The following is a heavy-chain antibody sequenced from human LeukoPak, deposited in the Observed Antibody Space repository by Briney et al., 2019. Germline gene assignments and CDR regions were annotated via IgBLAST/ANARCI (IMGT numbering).Heavy chain of an antibody. J-gene: IGHJ4*02. Sequence: GGSLRLSCAASGFTFSSYSMNWVRQAPGKGLEWVSSISSSSYIYYADSVKGRFTISRDNAKNSLYLQMNSLRAEDTAVYYCARDQAPSGWYYFDYWGQGTLVTVSS. V-gene: IGHV3-21*01. CDR3: ARDQAPSGWYYFDY. D-gene: IGHD6-19*01. CDR1: GFTFSSYS. CDR2: ISSSSYI.